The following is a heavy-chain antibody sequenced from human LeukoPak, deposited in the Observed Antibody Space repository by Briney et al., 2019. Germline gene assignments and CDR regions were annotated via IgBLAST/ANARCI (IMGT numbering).Heavy chain of an antibody. J-gene: IGHJ4*02. V-gene: IGHV1-2*02. CDR3: ARPQTYSSEPYFDY. D-gene: IGHD6-19*01. CDR1: GYTFTGYY. Sequence: ASVKVSCKAXGYTFTGYYXXXXXXXXGXXXXXXXXXNXNXGGTXYAXXXXXXVXXTXXTXXSTAYMELSRLRSDDTAVYYCARPQTYSSEPYFDYWGQGTLVTVSS. CDR2: XNXNXGGT.